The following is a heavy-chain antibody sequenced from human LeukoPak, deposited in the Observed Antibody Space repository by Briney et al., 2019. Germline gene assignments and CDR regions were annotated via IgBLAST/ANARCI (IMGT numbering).Heavy chain of an antibody. CDR1: GGSISSYY. Sequence: PSETLSLTCTVSGGSISSYYWSWIRQPAGKGLEWIGRIYTSGSTNYNPSLKSRVTMSVDTSKNQFSLNLRSVTAADTAVYYCARPHSSGWYGGFDIWGQGTMVPVSS. D-gene: IGHD6-19*01. CDR3: ARPHSSGWYGGFDI. V-gene: IGHV4-4*07. CDR2: IYTSGST. J-gene: IGHJ3*02.